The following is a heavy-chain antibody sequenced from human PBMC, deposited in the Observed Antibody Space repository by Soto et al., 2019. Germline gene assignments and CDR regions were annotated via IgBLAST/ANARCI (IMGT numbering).Heavy chain of an antibody. D-gene: IGHD5-12*01. CDR3: ARDPDIVAPAGWFDP. Sequence: GGSLRLSCAASGFTFSDYYMSWIRQAPGRGLEWVSYISSSGGTIYYADSVKGRFTISRDNAKNSLYLQMNSLRAEDTAVYYCARDPDIVAPAGWFDPWGQGTLVTVSS. V-gene: IGHV3-11*01. J-gene: IGHJ5*02. CDR1: GFTFSDYY. CDR2: ISSSGGTI.